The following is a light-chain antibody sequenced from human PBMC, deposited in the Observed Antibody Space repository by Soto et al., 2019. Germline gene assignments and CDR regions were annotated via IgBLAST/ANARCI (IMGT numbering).Light chain of an antibody. CDR2: WAS. CDR3: QQYYSIPLT. CDR1: QSVLYSSNNKNY. V-gene: IGKV4-1*01. Sequence: DIVMTHSPDSLAVSRGERATINCKSSQSVLYSSNNKNYLAWYQQQPGQPPKLVIYWASTRESGVPDRFSGSGSGTDFTLTVSSLQAEDVAAYYCQQYYSIPLTVGGGTKVEIK. J-gene: IGKJ4*02.